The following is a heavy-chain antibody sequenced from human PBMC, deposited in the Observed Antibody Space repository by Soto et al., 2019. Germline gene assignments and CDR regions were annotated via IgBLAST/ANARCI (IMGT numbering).Heavy chain of an antibody. CDR2: ISYDGSNK. V-gene: IGHV3-30*18. CDR3: AKGQHCSTTSCYFYYYGVDV. CDR1: GFTFSSYA. J-gene: IGHJ6*02. D-gene: IGHD2-2*01. Sequence: GGSLRLSCAASGFTFSSYAMSWVRQAPGKGLEWVAVISYDGSNKYYADSVKGRLTISRDNSKNTLYLQINSLRAEDTAVYYCAKGQHCSTTSCYFYYYGVDVWGQGTTVTVSS.